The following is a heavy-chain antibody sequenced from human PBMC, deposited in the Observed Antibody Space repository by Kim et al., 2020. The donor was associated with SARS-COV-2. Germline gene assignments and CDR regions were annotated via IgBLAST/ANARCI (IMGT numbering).Heavy chain of an antibody. V-gene: IGHV3-74*01. D-gene: IGHD5-18*01. CDR2: INSDGSNT. CDR3: ARGYTAMDL. Sequence: GGSLRLSCAASGFTFRNYWAHWVRQGPGKGLEWVSRINSDGSNTNYADSVKGRFTISRDNAKNTVYLQMNSLTVEDTAVYYCARGYTAMDLWGQGTLVTVSS. CDR1: GFTFRNYW. J-gene: IGHJ4*02.